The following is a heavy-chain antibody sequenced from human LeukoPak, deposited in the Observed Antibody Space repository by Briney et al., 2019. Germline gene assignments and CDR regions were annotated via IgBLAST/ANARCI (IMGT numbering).Heavy chain of an antibody. CDR2: FDPEDVET. Sequence: ASVKVSCKVSGYTLTELSMHWVRQAPGKGLVWMGGFDPEDVETIYAQKFQGRVTMTEDTSTDTAYMELSSLRSEDTAVYYCATVGYRSGRGSYQYYFDYWGQGTLVTVSS. J-gene: IGHJ4*02. D-gene: IGHD3-16*02. CDR1: GYTLTELS. V-gene: IGHV1-24*01. CDR3: ATVGYRSGRGSYQYYFDY.